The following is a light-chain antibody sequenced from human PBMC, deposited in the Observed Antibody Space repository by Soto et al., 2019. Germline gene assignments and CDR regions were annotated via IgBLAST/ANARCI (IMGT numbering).Light chain of an antibody. Sequence: QSVLTQPPSVSGAPGQRVTISCTGSSSNIWAGYDVHWYQQLPGTAPKLLIYGNSNRPSGVPDRFSGSKSGTSASLAITGLQAEDEADYYCQSYESSLSGVVFGGGTKLTVL. J-gene: IGLJ2*01. CDR3: QSYESSLSGVV. V-gene: IGLV1-40*01. CDR2: GNS. CDR1: SSNIWAGYD.